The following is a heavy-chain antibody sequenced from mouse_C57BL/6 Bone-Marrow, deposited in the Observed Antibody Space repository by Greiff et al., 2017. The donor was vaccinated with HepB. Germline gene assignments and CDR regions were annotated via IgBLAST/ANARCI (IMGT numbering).Heavy chain of an antibody. D-gene: IGHD5-5*01. J-gene: IGHJ2*01. CDR1: GYAFSSSW. CDR3: AELPFGY. Sequence: VQLQQSGPELVKPGASVKISCKASGYAFSSSWMNWVKQRPGKGLEWIGRIYPGDGDTNYNGKFKGKATLTADKSSSTAYMQLSSLTSEDSAVYFGAELPFGYWGQGTTLTVSS. V-gene: IGHV1-82*01. CDR2: IYPGDGDT.